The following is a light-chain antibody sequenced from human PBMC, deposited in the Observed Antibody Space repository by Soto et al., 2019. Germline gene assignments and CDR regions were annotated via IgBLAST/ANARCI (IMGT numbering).Light chain of an antibody. J-gene: IGLJ3*02. CDR2: EVS. CDR1: SSDVGSSNL. V-gene: IGLV2-23*02. CDR3: YSNAYGPGV. Sequence: QSVLTQPASVSGSPGQSITISCTGTSSDVGSSNLVSWYQQHPGKAPKVIIYEVSQRPLGVSNRFSGSKSGNTASLTISGLQAEDESYYYCYSNAYGPGVFGGGTKLTVL.